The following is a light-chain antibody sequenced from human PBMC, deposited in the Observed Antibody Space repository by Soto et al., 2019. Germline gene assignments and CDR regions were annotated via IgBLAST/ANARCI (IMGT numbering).Light chain of an antibody. CDR1: QSISNY. CDR3: QKYNSAPWT. CDR2: AAS. J-gene: IGKJ1*01. Sequence: DIQMTQSPSSLSASVGDRVTITCRASQSISNYLAWYQQKPGKVPKLLIYAASTLQSGVPSRFSGSGSGTDFTLTISSLQPEDVATYSCQKYNSAPWTFGQGTKVEIK. V-gene: IGKV1-27*01.